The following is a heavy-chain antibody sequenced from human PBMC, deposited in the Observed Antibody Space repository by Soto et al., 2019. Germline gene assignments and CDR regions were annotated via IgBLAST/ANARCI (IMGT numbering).Heavy chain of an antibody. CDR2: IYYSGST. V-gene: IGHV4-31*03. Sequence: PSETLSLTCTVSGGSISSGGYYWSWIRQHPGKGLEWIGYIYYSGSTYYNPSLKSRVTISVDTSKNQFSLKLSSVTAADTAVYYCARQIAARPYNWFDPWGQGTLVTVSS. J-gene: IGHJ5*02. CDR3: ARQIAARPYNWFDP. CDR1: GGSISSGGYY. D-gene: IGHD6-6*01.